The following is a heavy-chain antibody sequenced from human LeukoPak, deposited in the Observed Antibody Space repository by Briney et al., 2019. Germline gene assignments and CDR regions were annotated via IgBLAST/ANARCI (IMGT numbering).Heavy chain of an antibody. CDR2: IHSSGNT. D-gene: IGHD2-21*02. CDR3: ARTTAHWYFDL. CDR1: GGSISSYY. Sequence: PSETLSLTCTVSGGSISSYYWSWIRIRQPAGKGLEWNGRIHSSGNTNYNPSLKGRVTMSVDTSKNQFSLSLTSVTAADTAVYYCARTTAHWYFDLWGRGTLVSVSS. J-gene: IGHJ2*01. V-gene: IGHV4-4*07.